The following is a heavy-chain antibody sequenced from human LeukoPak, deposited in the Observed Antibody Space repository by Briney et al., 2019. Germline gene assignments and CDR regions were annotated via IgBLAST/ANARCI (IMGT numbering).Heavy chain of an antibody. V-gene: IGHV3-72*01. J-gene: IGHJ4*02. D-gene: IGHD6-19*01. CDR3: ARARDSGWYSY. CDR2: TRNKANSYTT. Sequence: GGSLRLSCAASGFTFSNAWMTWVRQAPGKGLEWVGRTRNKANSYTTEYAASVKGRFTISRDDSKNSLYLQMNSLKTEDTAVYYCARARDSGWYSYWGQGTLVTVSS. CDR1: GFTFSNAW.